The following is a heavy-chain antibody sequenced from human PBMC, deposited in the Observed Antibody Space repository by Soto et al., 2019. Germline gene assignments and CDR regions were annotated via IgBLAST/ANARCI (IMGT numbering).Heavy chain of an antibody. J-gene: IGHJ4*02. Sequence: GGSLRLSCAASGFTFSSYAMSWVRQAPGKGLEGVSGISGSGGSTYYADSVKGRFTISRDNSKNTLYLQMNSLRAEDTAVYYCATVFYGDYGDYWGQGTLVTVSS. CDR3: ATVFYGDYGDY. CDR2: ISGSGGST. V-gene: IGHV3-23*01. D-gene: IGHD4-17*01. CDR1: GFTFSSYA.